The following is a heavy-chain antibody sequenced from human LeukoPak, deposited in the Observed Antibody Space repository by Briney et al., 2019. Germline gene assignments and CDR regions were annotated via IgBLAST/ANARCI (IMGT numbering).Heavy chain of an antibody. J-gene: IGHJ4*02. CDR2: ISGSGGST. D-gene: IGHD6-19*01. V-gene: IGHV3-23*01. CDR1: GFTFSSYA. CDR3: AKVPLLSQWLVDY. Sequence: HAGGSLRLSCADSGFTFSSYAMSWVRQAPGKGLEWVSAISGSGGSTYYADSVKGRFTISRDNSKNTLYLQMNSLRAEDTAVYYCAKVPLLSQWLVDYWGQGTLVTVSS.